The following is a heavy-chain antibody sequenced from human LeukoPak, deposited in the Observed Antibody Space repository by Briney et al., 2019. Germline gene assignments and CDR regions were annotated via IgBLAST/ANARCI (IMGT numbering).Heavy chain of an antibody. J-gene: IGHJ4*02. V-gene: IGHV1-18*01. CDR1: GYTFTSYG. CDR3: ARDHYGYCSGGSCHLIDY. CDR2: ISAYNSNT. D-gene: IGHD2-15*01. Sequence: ASVKLSCTASGYTFTSYGISWVRQAPGQGLEWIGCISAYNSNTNYAHKLQGRVTMTTDTSTSTAYMELRSLRADDTAVYYCARDHYGYCSGGSCHLIDYWGQGTLVTVSS.